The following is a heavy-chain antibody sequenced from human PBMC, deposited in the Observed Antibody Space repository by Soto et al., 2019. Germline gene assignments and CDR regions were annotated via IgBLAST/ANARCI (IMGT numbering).Heavy chain of an antibody. D-gene: IGHD6-19*01. V-gene: IGHV3-30*18. CDR2: ISYDGSNK. Sequence: PGGSLRLSCAASGFTFSSYGMHWVRQAPGKGLEWVAVISYDGSNKYYADSVKGRFTISRDNSKNTLYLQMNSLRAEDTAVYYCAKVSRSCFDYWGQGTLVTVSS. CDR1: GFTFSSYG. CDR3: AKVSRSCFDY. J-gene: IGHJ4*02.